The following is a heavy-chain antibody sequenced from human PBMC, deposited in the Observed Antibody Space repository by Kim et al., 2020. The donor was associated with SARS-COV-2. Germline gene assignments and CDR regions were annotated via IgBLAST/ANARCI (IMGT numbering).Heavy chain of an antibody. Sequence: PSLKRRVTISVDTSKKKFSVKLSSVTAAETAVYYCARVGGDYVYICYFDYWGQGTLVTVSS. J-gene: IGHJ4*02. V-gene: IGHV4-59*01. D-gene: IGHD3-10*02. CDR3: ARVGGDYVYICYFDY.